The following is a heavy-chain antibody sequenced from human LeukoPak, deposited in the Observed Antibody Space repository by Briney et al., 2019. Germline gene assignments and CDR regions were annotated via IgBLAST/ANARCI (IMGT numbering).Heavy chain of an antibody. CDR3: ARGRYTSGWDPFDY. CDR2: VNQDGSET. J-gene: IGHJ4*02. Sequence: PSGGSLRLSCAASGFPFSSYWMTCARQAPGKGREGGANVNQDGSETYYVDSVKGRFNISRDNAKNSLYLQMNSLRVEDTAIYYCARGRYTSGWDPFDYWGQGTLVTVSS. CDR1: GFPFSSYW. V-gene: IGHV3-7*01. D-gene: IGHD6-19*01.